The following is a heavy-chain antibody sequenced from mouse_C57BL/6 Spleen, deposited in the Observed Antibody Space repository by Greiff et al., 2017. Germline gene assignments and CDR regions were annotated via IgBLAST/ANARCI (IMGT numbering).Heavy chain of an antibody. CDR2: ISGGGGNT. Sequence: EVQLMESGGGLVKPGGSLKLSCAASGFTFSSYTMSWVRQTPEKRLEWVATISGGGGNTYYPDSVKGRFTISRDKAKNTLYLQMSSLRSEDTALYYCARDIMDYWGQGTSVTVSS. V-gene: IGHV5-9*01. CDR3: ARDIMDY. CDR1: GFTFSSYT. J-gene: IGHJ4*01.